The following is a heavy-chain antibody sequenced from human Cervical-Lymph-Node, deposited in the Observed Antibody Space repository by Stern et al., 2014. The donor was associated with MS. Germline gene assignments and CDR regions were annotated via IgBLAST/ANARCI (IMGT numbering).Heavy chain of an antibody. CDR2: IVSYSTYT. D-gene: IGHD4-17*01. CDR1: GFTCNSYN. Sequence: EVQLLQSGGGLVKPGGSLRLSCAASGFTCNSYNMNWVRQAPGKGLEWVSSIVSYSTYTYYADSVKGRLAISRDNTKNSLYLQMNSLRAEDTAVYYCARETSLRAFDYWGQGILVTVSS. V-gene: IGHV3-21*04. J-gene: IGHJ4*02. CDR3: ARETSLRAFDY.